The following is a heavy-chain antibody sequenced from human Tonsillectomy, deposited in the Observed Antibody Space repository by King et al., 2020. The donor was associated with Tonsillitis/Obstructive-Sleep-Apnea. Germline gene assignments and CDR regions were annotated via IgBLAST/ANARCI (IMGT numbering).Heavy chain of an antibody. CDR2: IYHSGST. D-gene: IGHD3-10*01. CDR1: GGSISSSNW. Sequence: VQLQESGPGLVKPSGTLSLTCAVSGGSISSSNWWSWVRQPPGKGLEWIGEIYHSGSTNYNPSLKSRVTISVDKSKNQFSLKLSSVTAAATAVYYCARFRTYYYGSGSPNWFDPWGQGTLVTVSS. V-gene: IGHV4-4*02. J-gene: IGHJ5*02. CDR3: ARFRTYYYGSGSPNWFDP.